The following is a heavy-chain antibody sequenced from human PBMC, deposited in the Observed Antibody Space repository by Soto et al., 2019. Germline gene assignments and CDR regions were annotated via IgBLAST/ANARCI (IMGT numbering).Heavy chain of an antibody. D-gene: IGHD4-17*01. Sequence: EVQLVESGGGLVQPGGSLRLSCAASGFTVSSNYMSWVRQAPGKGLEWVSVIYSGGSTYYADSVKGRFTICRHNSKNTLYLQMDSLRAEDAAVYDCARDLGGDDDGDYYVRGSVYGGQGTLVTVSS. CDR1: GFTVSSNY. CDR2: IYSGGST. J-gene: IGHJ4*02. V-gene: IGHV3-53*04. CDR3: ARDLGGDDDGDYYVRGSVY.